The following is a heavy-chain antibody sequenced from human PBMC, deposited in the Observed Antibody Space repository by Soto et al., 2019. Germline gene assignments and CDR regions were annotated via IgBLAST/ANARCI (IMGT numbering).Heavy chain of an antibody. Sequence: ASVKVSCKVSGYTLTELSMHWVRQAPGKGLEWMGGFDPEDGETIYAQKFRGRVTMTEDTSTDTAYMELSSLRSEDTAVYYCATDSQPGSWGGWFDPWGQGTLVTVSS. V-gene: IGHV1-24*01. J-gene: IGHJ5*02. CDR1: GYTLTELS. CDR2: FDPEDGET. CDR3: ATDSQPGSWGGWFDP. D-gene: IGHD3-10*01.